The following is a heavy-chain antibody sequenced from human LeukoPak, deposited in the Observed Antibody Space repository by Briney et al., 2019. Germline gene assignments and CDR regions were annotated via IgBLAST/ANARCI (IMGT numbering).Heavy chain of an antibody. CDR3: AKDANYLDSSGYLIPFDY. J-gene: IGHJ4*02. CDR2: ISRSDGTT. D-gene: IGHD3-22*01. Sequence: GGSRTLSCSASGFPFSRFAMSWVRQVPGKGLEWISSISRSDGTTYYADSVKGSFSVSRDNSKNILHLQMDSLRVDDSALYYCAKDANYLDSSGYLIPFDYWGQGTLVTVSS. CDR1: GFPFSRFA. V-gene: IGHV3-23*01.